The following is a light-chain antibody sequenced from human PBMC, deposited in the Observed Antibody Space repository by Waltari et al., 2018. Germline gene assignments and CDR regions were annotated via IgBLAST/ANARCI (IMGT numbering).Light chain of an antibody. CDR2: EGS. CDR3: CSYAGSRTPWV. CDR1: RSDVGNYNF. V-gene: IGLV2-23*01. Sequence: QSVLTQPASVSGSPGQSITIPCTGSRSDVGNYNFVYWYQQHPDEAPKLVIYEGSNRPSGISIRFSGSKSGNTASLKISRLQAEDEADYFCCSYAGSRTPWVFGGGTRVTVL. J-gene: IGLJ3*02.